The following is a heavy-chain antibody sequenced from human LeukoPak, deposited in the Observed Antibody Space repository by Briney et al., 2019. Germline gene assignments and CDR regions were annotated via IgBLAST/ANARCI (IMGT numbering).Heavy chain of an antibody. J-gene: IGHJ6*03. Sequence: ASVKVSCKASGYTFTSYYMHWVRQAPGHELEWMGIINPSGGSTSYAQKFQGRVTMTRDTSTSTVYMELSSLRSEDTAVYYCARGAYNWNYGSYYYYYMDVWGKGTTVTVSS. V-gene: IGHV1-46*01. D-gene: IGHD1-7*01. CDR1: GYTFTSYY. CDR2: INPSGGST. CDR3: ARGAYNWNYGSYYYYYMDV.